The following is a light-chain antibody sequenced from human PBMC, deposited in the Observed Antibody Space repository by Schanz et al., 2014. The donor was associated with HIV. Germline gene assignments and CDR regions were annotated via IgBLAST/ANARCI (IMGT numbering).Light chain of an antibody. V-gene: IGKV3-15*01. CDR3: QQYNLWPIT. CDR1: QSVSSN. J-gene: IGKJ5*01. Sequence: ETVMTQSPATVSVSPGERATLSCRASQSVSSNLAWYQQKPGQAPRLLVYGASTRATGVPARFSGSGSGTEFTLTISSLQSDDSGTYYCQQYNLWPITFGQGTRLDI. CDR2: GAS.